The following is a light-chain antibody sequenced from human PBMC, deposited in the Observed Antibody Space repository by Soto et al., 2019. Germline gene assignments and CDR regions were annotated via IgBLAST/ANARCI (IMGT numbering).Light chain of an antibody. J-gene: IGLJ2*01. CDR3: AAWDASLNGVI. V-gene: IGLV1-44*01. Sequence: LTQPPSASGTPGQRVTISCSGSSSNIGTYTVNWYQQLPGTALKLLIYSNNQRPSGVPDRFSGSKSGTSASLAISGLQSEYEADYYCAAWDASLNGVIFGGGTKLTVL. CDR2: SNN. CDR1: SSNIGTYT.